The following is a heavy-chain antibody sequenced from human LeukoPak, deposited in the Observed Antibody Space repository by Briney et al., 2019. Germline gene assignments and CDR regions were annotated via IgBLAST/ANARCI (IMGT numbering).Heavy chain of an antibody. Sequence: GGSLRLSCAASGFTVDDYAMHWVRQAPGKGLEWVSGISWNSGSIGYADSVKGRFTISRDNAKNSLYLQMNSLRPEDTALYYCAKAYSSAGGAFDIWGQGTMVTVSS. D-gene: IGHD6-19*01. CDR2: ISWNSGSI. V-gene: IGHV3-9*01. J-gene: IGHJ3*02. CDR3: AKAYSSAGGAFDI. CDR1: GFTVDDYA.